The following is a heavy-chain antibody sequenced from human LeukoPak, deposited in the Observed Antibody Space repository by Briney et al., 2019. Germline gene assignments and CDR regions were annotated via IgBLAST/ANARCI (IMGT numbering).Heavy chain of an antibody. CDR2: ISGSGGTT. V-gene: IGHV3-23*01. Sequence: GGSLRLSCAASGFTFSTYAMSWVRQAPGKGLEWVSAISGSGGTTYYADSVKGRFTISRDNSKNTLYLQMNSLRAEDTAVYYCAKDLGMAAYYYYGMDVWGQGTTVTVSS. D-gene: IGHD7-27*01. CDR3: AKDLGMAAYYYYGMDV. J-gene: IGHJ6*02. CDR1: GFTFSTYA.